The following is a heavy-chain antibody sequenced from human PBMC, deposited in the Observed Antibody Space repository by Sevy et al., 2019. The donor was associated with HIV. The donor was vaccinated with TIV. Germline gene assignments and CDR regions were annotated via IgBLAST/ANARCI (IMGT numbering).Heavy chain of an antibody. CDR1: GFTFSYYT. Sequence: GGSLRLSCAASGFTFSYYTMNWVRQAPGKGLEWVSSISSGSSYIFYADSMKGRFTVSRDNAKNSLFLQMNSLRDGDTALYYCARSTDYYDNSGYDSWGRGTLVTVSS. J-gene: IGHJ4*02. D-gene: IGHD3-22*01. CDR3: ARSTDYYDNSGYDS. V-gene: IGHV3-21*03. CDR2: ISSGSSYI.